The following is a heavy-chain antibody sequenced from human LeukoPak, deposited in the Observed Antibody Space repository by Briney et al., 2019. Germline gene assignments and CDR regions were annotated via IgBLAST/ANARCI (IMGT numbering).Heavy chain of an antibody. D-gene: IGHD2-2*01. J-gene: IGHJ2*01. CDR2: IWSDGSNK. V-gene: IGHV3-33*06. CDR3: VKPRGYCSSTSCNTQLYWYFDL. CDR1: GFTFSSYG. Sequence: PGGSLRLSCAASGFTFSSYGMHWVRQAPGEGLEWVAVIWSDGSNKYYGDSVKGRFTISRDNSKNTLYLQMNSLRVEDTAIYYCVKPRGYCSSTSCNTQLYWYFDLWGRGTLVTVSS.